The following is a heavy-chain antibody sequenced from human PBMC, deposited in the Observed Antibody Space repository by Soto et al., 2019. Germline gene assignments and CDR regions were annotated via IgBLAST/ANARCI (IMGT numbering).Heavy chain of an antibody. CDR1: GGTFSSYA. D-gene: IGHD6-19*01. V-gene: IGHV1-69*01. CDR2: IIPIFGTA. Sequence: QVQLVQSGAEVKKPGSSVKVSCKASGGTFSSYAISWVRQAPGQGLEWMGGIIPIFGTANYAQKFQGRVTITADEYTSTAYMELSSLRSEDTAVYYCAREHHLPEWLGTSFFDYWGQGTLVTVSS. CDR3: AREHHLPEWLGTSFFDY. J-gene: IGHJ4*02.